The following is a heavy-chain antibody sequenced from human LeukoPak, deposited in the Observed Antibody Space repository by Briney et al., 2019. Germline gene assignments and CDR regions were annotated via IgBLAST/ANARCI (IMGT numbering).Heavy chain of an antibody. D-gene: IGHD3-10*01. J-gene: IGHJ4*02. Sequence: SGGSLRLSCTASGFTFSTYSMNWVRQAPGKGLEWVSYISTSSTTIYYADSVKGRFTISRDNVKDSLYLQMNSLRAEDTAVYYCARHWWEASGSYWDFWGQGTLVTVSS. CDR1: GFTFSTYS. CDR2: ISTSSTTI. V-gene: IGHV3-48*04. CDR3: ARHWWEASGSYWDF.